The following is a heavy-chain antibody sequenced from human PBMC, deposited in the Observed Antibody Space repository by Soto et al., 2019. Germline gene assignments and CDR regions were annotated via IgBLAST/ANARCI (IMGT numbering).Heavy chain of an antibody. J-gene: IGHJ4*02. Sequence: SETLSLTCTVSGGSMSNYYWTWIRQPPGKGLEWIGYIYYSGSTNYNPSLKSRVTISVDTSKSQSSLNLSSVTAADTAVYYCARKSSGWTLDYWGQGALVTVSS. CDR2: IYYSGST. D-gene: IGHD6-19*01. V-gene: IGHV4-59*01. CDR1: GGSMSNYY. CDR3: ARKSSGWTLDY.